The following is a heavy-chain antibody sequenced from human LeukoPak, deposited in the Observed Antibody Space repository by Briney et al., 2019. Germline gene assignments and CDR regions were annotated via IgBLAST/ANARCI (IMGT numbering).Heavy chain of an antibody. V-gene: IGHV3-7*01. J-gene: IGHJ4*02. CDR3: ARDLMDDYVWGSYRYTRYFDY. CDR2: IKQDGSEK. Sequence: GGSLRLSCTASGFTFSSYWMSWVRQAPGKGLEWVANIKQDGSEKYYVDSVKGRFTISRDNAKNSLYLQMNSLRAEDTAVYYCARDLMDDYVWGSYRYTRYFDYWGQGTLVTVSS. CDR1: GFTFSSYW. D-gene: IGHD3-16*02.